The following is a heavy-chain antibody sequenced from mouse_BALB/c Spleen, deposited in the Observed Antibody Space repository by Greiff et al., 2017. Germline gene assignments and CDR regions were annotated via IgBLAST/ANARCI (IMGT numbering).Heavy chain of an antibody. Sequence: EVMLVESGGGLVQPGGSLKLSCAASGFTFSSYGMSWVRQTPDKRLELVATINSNGGSTYYPDSVKGRFTISRDNAKNTLYLQMSSLKSEDTAMYYCARYYDYDEGAMDYWGQGTSVTVSS. D-gene: IGHD2-4*01. J-gene: IGHJ4*01. CDR1: GFTFSSYG. V-gene: IGHV5-6-3*01. CDR3: ARYYDYDEGAMDY. CDR2: INSNGGST.